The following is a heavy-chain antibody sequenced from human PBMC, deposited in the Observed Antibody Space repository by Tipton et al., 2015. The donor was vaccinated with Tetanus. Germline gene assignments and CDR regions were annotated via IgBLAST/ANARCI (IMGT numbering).Heavy chain of an antibody. CDR3: ARVLPVNRAG. V-gene: IGHV4-34*01. CDR1: GGSFSDFY. D-gene: IGHD4-17*01. Sequence: TLSLTCAVSGGSFSDFYWSWIRQVPGQGLVWIGEINHSGTANKNPSLKSRVTMSLDTSKNQFSVRLTSVTAADTAVYYCARVLPVNRAGWGQGTLVTISS. CDR2: INHSGTA. J-gene: IGHJ4*02.